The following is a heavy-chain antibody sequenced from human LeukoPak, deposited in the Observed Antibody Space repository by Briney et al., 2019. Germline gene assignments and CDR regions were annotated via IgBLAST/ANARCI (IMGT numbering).Heavy chain of an antibody. D-gene: IGHD4-17*01. Sequence: SVKVSCKASGGTFSSYAISWVRQAPGQGLEWMGGIIPIFGTANYAQRFQGRVTITADESTSTAHMELSSLRSEDTAVYYCARDSTAYGDYWAFYYYYGMDVWGQGTTVTVSS. CDR1: GGTFSSYA. CDR2: IIPIFGTA. CDR3: ARDSTAYGDYWAFYYYYGMDV. V-gene: IGHV1-69*01. J-gene: IGHJ6*02.